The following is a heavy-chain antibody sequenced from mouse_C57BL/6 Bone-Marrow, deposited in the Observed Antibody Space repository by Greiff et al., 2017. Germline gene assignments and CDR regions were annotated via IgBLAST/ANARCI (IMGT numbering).Heavy chain of an antibody. J-gene: IGHJ4*01. CDR1: GYTFTSYG. V-gene: IGHV1-81*01. D-gene: IGHD2-5*01. CDR2: IYPRSGNT. Sequence: VQGVESGAELARPGASVKLSCKASGYTFTSYGISWVKQRTGQGLEWIGEIYPRSGNTYYNEKFKGKATLTADKSSSTAYMELRSLTSEDSAVYFCARCAYYSNYDAMDYWGQGTSVTVSS. CDR3: ARCAYYSNYDAMDY.